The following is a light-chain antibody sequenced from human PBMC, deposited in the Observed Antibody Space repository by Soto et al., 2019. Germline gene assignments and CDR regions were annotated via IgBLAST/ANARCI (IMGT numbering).Light chain of an antibody. CDR3: QQRSNWPT. J-gene: IGKJ4*01. Sequence: EIVLTQSPATLSLSPGERATLSCRASQSVSSYLAWYQQKPGQAPRLLIYDASNRATGIPARFSGSGSGTDFTLTISSLEPEECAVYYCQQRSNWPTFGGGTKVEIK. V-gene: IGKV3-11*01. CDR2: DAS. CDR1: QSVSSY.